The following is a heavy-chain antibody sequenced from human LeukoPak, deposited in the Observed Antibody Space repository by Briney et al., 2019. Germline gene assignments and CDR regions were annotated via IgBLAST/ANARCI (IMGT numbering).Heavy chain of an antibody. CDR3: ARDRPGAKTPKKAYYGMDV. Sequence: GGSLRLSCAASGFTFSSYAMHWVRQAPGKGLEWVAVISYDGSNKYYADSVKGRFTISRDNSKNTLYLQMNSLRAEDTAVYYCARDRPGAKTPKKAYYGMDVRGQGTTVTVSS. CDR1: GFTFSSYA. CDR2: ISYDGSNK. D-gene: IGHD1-26*01. V-gene: IGHV3-30-3*01. J-gene: IGHJ6*02.